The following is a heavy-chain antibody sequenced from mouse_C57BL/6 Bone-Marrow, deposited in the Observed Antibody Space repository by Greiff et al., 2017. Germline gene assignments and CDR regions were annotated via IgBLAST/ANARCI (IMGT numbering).Heavy chain of an antibody. CDR3: AREGDYVSSYGWYFDV. D-gene: IGHD1-1*01. J-gene: IGHJ1*03. Sequence: QVQLQQSGAELVKPGASVKISCKASGYTFTDYYINWVKQRPGQGLEWIGKIGPGSGSTYYNEKFKGKATLTADKSSSTAYMQLSSLTSEDSAVYFCAREGDYVSSYGWYFDVWGTGTTVTVSS. V-gene: IGHV1-77*01. CDR2: IGPGSGST. CDR1: GYTFTDYY.